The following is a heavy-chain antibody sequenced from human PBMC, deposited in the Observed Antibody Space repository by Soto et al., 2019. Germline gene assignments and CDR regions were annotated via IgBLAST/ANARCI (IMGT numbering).Heavy chain of an antibody. J-gene: IGHJ5*02. CDR1: GFTLGSHR. V-gene: IGHV3-74*01. Sequence: DVQLVESGGGLVQPGGSLRVSCAASGFTLGSHRIHWVRQPPGKGLEWVSRIDTDGGGTSYADSVKGRFTIPTDNAKNTVYLQMNGLKAGGTAVYYCATVFDLWGQGTLVTVSS. CDR2: IDTDGGGT. CDR3: ATVFDL.